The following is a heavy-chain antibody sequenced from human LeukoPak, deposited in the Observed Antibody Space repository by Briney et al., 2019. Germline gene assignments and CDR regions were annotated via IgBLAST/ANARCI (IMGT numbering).Heavy chain of an antibody. CDR2: IYYGGRT. Sequence: SETLSLTCTVSGGSISSHFWSWIRQPPGKGLDWIGYIYYGGRTNYNPSLKSRATMSIDTAKNQFSLNLTSVTAADTAVYYCARSISGTRSKFDCWGQGTLVTVSS. CDR3: ARSISGTRSKFDC. D-gene: IGHD1/OR15-1a*01. J-gene: IGHJ5*01. V-gene: IGHV4-59*08. CDR1: GGSISSHF.